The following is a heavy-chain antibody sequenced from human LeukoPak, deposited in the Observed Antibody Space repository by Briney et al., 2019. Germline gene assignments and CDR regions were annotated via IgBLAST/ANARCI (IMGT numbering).Heavy chain of an antibody. V-gene: IGHV4-34*01. J-gene: IGHJ4*02. D-gene: IGHD3-22*01. CDR2: INNSGST. CDR3: GRVRPYESSGGYVDY. CDR1: GVSFSGYN. Sequence: PSETLSLTCAVYGVSFSGYNRSWIRQPPGKGLEWIGEINNSGSTNYNPTLKSRVTISVDTSKNQFSLKLSSVTAADTAVYHCGRVRPYESSGGYVDYWGQGTQVTVPS.